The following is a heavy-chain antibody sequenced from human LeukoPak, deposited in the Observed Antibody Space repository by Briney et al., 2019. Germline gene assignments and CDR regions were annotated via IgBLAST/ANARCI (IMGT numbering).Heavy chain of an antibody. J-gene: IGHJ6*02. Sequence: GGSLRLSCAASGFTFSSYGMHWVRQAPGKGLEWVAVISYDGSNKYYADSVKGRLTISRDNSKNTLYLQMNSLRAEDTAVYYCAKGNYYYGMDVWGQGTTVTVSS. CDR1: GFTFSSYG. V-gene: IGHV3-30*18. CDR2: ISYDGSNK. CDR3: AKGNYYYGMDV.